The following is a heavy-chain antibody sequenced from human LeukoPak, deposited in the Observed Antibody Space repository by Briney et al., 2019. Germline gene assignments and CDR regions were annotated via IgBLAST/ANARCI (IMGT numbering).Heavy chain of an antibody. CDR1: GGTFSSYA. D-gene: IGHD3-22*01. V-gene: IGHV1-69*05. Sequence: SVKVSCKASGGTFSSYAISWVRQAPGQGLEWMGRIIPIFGTAHYAQKFQGRVTITTDESTSTAYMELSSLRSEDTAVYYCAGEDSSGYYPGYWGQGTLVTVSS. J-gene: IGHJ4*02. CDR3: AGEDSSGYYPGY. CDR2: IIPIFGTA.